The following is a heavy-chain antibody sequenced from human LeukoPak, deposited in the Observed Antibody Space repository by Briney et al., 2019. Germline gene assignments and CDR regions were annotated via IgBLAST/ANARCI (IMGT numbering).Heavy chain of an antibody. V-gene: IGHV3-23*01. CDR1: GFTFSSYA. CDR2: ISGSGGRT. CDR3: ARDSSGWYHWFDP. J-gene: IGHJ5*02. Sequence: GGSLRLSCAASGFTFSSYAMSWVRQAPGKGLEWVSAISGSGGRTYYADSVKGRFTISRDNAKNSLYLQMNSLRAEDTAVYYCARDSSGWYHWFDPWGQGTRVTASS. D-gene: IGHD6-19*01.